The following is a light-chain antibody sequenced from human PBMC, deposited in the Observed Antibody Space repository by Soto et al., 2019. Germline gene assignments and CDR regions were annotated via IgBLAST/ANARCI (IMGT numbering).Light chain of an antibody. CDR2: WAS. CDR3: QQYYSTPPMYT. Sequence: DIVMTQSPDSLAVSLGERATINCKSSQSVLYSSNNKNYLAWYQQKPGQPPKLLIYWASTRESGVPDRLSGSGSGRDFTPTISSLQAEDVAVYYCQQYYSTPPMYTFGQGTKLEIK. J-gene: IGKJ2*01. V-gene: IGKV4-1*01. CDR1: QSVLYSSNNKNY.